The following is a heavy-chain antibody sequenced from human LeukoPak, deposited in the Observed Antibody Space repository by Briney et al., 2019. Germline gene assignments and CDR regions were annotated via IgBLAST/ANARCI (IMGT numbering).Heavy chain of an antibody. CDR3: AREYDFWNDDFPPDAFDV. V-gene: IGHV4-38-2*02. CDR1: AYSIGGGFY. J-gene: IGHJ3*01. CDR2: IYHSGTI. Sequence: SETLSLTCSVSAYSIGGGFYWGWIRQAPGRGLEWIASIYHSGTIYYNPSLKSRVTISLDRSKNQFSLKLSSVTAADTAVYFCAREYDFWNDDFPPDAFDVWGQGATVTVSS. D-gene: IGHD3/OR15-3a*01.